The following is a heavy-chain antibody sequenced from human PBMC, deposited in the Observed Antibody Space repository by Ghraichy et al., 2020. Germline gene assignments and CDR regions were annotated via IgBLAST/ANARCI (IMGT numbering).Heavy chain of an antibody. D-gene: IGHD6-19*01. CDR1: GGSISSYY. CDR3: ARAHRPYSSGWGIYYGMDV. CDR2: IYYSGST. J-gene: IGHJ6*02. Sequence: SETLSLTCTVSGGSISSYYWSWIRQPPGKGLEWIGYIYYSGSTNYNPSLKSRVTISVDTSKNQFSLKLSSVTAADTAVYYCARAHRPYSSGWGIYYGMDVWGQGTTVTVSS. V-gene: IGHV4-59*01.